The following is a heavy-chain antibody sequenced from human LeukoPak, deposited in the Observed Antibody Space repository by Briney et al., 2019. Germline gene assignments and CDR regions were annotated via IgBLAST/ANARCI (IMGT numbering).Heavy chain of an antibody. CDR3: ARRLAVTGSPAFDI. J-gene: IGHJ3*02. Sequence: PSETLSLTCTVSGGSISSYYWSWIRQPPGKGLEWIGYIYSSGSTNYNPSLKSRVTISVDTSMHQFSLRLSSVTAADTAVYYCARRLAVTGSPAFDIWGQGTMVTVFS. D-gene: IGHD6-19*01. CDR2: IYSSGST. CDR1: GGSISSYY. V-gene: IGHV4-59*08.